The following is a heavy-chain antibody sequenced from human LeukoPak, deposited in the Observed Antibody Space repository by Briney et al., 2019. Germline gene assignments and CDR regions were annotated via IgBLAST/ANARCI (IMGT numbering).Heavy chain of an antibody. CDR2: INPSGGST. Sequence: ASGKVSCKASGYTFTSYYMHWVRQAPGQGLEWMGIINPSGGSTSFAQKFQGRVTMTRAMSTSTVYMELSSLRSEDTAVYYYSRAFAGALNRFDPGCWGTLATVSS. CDR1: GYTFTSYY. J-gene: IGHJ5*02. V-gene: IGHV1-46*01. CDR3: SRAFAGALNRFDP. D-gene: IGHD3-3*01.